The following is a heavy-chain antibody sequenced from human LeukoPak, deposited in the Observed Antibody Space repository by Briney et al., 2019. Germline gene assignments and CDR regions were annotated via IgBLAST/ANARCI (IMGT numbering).Heavy chain of an antibody. Sequence: GGSLRLSCAVSGLRVSDYYMSWVRQAPGKGLEWVGLIRDSGEAFYADFARGRFAISRDESENTLYLQMNSLRVEDTAVYFCARDRAANQDWVEFDPWGQGTPVIVSS. D-gene: IGHD3/OR15-3a*01. V-gene: IGHV3-66*03. CDR2: IRDSGEA. CDR1: GLRVSDYY. J-gene: IGHJ5*02. CDR3: ARDRAANQDWVEFDP.